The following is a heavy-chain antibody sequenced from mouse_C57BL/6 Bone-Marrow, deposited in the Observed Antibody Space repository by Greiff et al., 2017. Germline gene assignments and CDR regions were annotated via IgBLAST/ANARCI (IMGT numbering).Heavy chain of an antibody. CDR1: GYTFTSYG. J-gene: IGHJ1*03. V-gene: IGHV1-81*01. CDR3: ARWLLGWYFDV. Sequence: VQLQQSGAELARPGASVKLSCKASGYTFTSYGISWVKQRTGQGLEWIGEIYPRSGNTYYNQKFKGKATLTADKSSSTAYMELRSLTSEDSAVYFCARWLLGWYFDVGGRGTAVTVSS. D-gene: IGHD2-3*01. CDR2: IYPRSGNT.